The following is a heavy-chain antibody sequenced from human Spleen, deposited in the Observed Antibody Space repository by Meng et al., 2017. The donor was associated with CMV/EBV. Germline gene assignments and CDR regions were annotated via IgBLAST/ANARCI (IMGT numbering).Heavy chain of an antibody. CDR1: GGSFSGYY. J-gene: IGHJ3*02. Sequence: SETLSLTCAVYGGSFSGYYWSWIRQPPGKGLEWIGEINHSGSTNYNPSLKSRVTISVDTSKNKFSLKLSSVTAADTAVYYCARRPMTTVTTCAFDIWGQGTMVTVSS. D-gene: IGHD4-17*01. V-gene: IGHV4-34*01. CDR3: ARRPMTTVTTCAFDI. CDR2: INHSGST.